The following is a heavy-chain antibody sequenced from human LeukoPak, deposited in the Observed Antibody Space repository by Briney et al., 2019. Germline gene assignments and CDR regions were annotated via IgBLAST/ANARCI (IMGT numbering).Heavy chain of an antibody. J-gene: IGHJ4*02. CDR2: IYYSGST. V-gene: IGHV4-59*01. CDR1: GGSISSYY. CDR3: ARVRLLSGWSNYFDY. Sequence: SETLSLTCTVSGGSISSYYWSWIRQPPGKGLEWIGYIYYSGSTNYNPSLKSRVTISVDTSKNQFSLKLSSVTAADTAVYYCARVRLLSGWSNYFDYWGQGTLATVSS. D-gene: IGHD6-19*01.